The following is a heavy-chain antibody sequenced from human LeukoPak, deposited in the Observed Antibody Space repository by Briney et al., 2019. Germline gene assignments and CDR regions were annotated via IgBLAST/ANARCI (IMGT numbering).Heavy chain of an antibody. CDR3: ARESGRTYDILTGIKYYYGMDV. CDR2: ISSSSSYI. CDR1: GFTFSSYS. J-gene: IGHJ6*02. V-gene: IGHV3-21*01. D-gene: IGHD3-9*01. Sequence: PGGSLRLSCAASGFTFSSYSMNWVRQAPGKGLEWVSSISSSSSYIYYADSVKGRFTISRDNAKNSLYLQMNSLRAEDTAVYYCARESGRTYDILTGIKYYYGMDVWGQGTTVTVSS.